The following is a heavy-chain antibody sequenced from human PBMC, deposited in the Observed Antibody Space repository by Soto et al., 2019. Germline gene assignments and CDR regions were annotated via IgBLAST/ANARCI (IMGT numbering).Heavy chain of an antibody. CDR2: ISYDVSNK. V-gene: IGHV3-30*18. CDR1: GFTFSIYG. J-gene: IGHJ4*02. CDR3: AKSMAAPGSLDY. Sequence: QVQLEESGGGVVQPGRSLRLSCTASGFTFSIYGMHWVRQAPGKGLEWVAVISYDVSNKYYADSVKGRFTISRDNSKNTLYLHMNSLRAEDTAVYYCAKSMAAPGSLDYWGLGTLVTVSS. D-gene: IGHD6-13*01.